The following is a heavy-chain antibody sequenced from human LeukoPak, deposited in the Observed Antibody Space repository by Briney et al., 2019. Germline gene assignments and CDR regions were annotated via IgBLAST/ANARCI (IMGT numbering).Heavy chain of an antibody. Sequence: GGSLRLSCAASGFTFDDYAMHWVRQAPGKGLEWVSGISWNSGSIGYADSVKGRFTISRDNAKNSLYLQMNSLRAEDTALYYCAKDKRGYYGGFDYWGQGTLVTVSS. CDR2: ISWNSGSI. V-gene: IGHV3-9*01. D-gene: IGHD4-17*01. CDR3: AKDKRGYYGGFDY. J-gene: IGHJ4*02. CDR1: GFTFDDYA.